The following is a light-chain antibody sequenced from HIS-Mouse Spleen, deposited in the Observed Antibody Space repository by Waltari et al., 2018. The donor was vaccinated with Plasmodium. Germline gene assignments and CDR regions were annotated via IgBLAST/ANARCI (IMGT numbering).Light chain of an antibody. CDR2: GAA. V-gene: IGKV3-15*01. J-gene: IGKJ3*01. Sequence: EIVMTQSPATLSVSPGERSTRSSRASQCVSSNVAWYQQKPCQAPRLLIYGAATRATGIPARFSGSGSGTEFTLTISSLQSEDFAVYYCQQYNNWSFTFGPGTKVDIK. CDR3: QQYNNWSFT. CDR1: QCVSSN.